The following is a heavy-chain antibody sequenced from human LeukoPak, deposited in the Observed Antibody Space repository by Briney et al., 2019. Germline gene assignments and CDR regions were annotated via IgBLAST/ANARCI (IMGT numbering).Heavy chain of an antibody. D-gene: IGHD6-19*01. CDR1: EFTVRSKY. Sequence: GGSLRLSCAASEFTVRSKYMNWVRQAPGKGLEWVSVIYSGGSTYYADSVKGRFTISRDNSKNTLYLQMNSLRAEDTALYYCARDGGDSGIDYWGQGTLVTVSS. CDR3: ARDGGDSGIDY. V-gene: IGHV3-66*01. J-gene: IGHJ4*02. CDR2: IYSGGST.